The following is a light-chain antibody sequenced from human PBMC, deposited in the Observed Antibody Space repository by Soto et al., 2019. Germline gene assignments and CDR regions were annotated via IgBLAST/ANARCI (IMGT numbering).Light chain of an antibody. V-gene: IGKV1-39*01. CDR1: QSIGTY. CDR2: LAS. Sequence: DIQMPQSPSSLSVYVGDRVTITCRASQSIGTYLYWYQQKPGEAPKLLIYLASNLQSGVPSRFSGSGSGTDFTLTISSLEPEDFAVYYCQQRRSWPPTITFGQGTRLEIK. J-gene: IGKJ5*01. CDR3: QQRRSWPPTIT.